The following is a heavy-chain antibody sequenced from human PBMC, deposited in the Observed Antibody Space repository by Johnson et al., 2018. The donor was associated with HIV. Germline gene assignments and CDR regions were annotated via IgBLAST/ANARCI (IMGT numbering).Heavy chain of an antibody. Sequence: QVQLVESGGGLVKPGGSLRLSCAASGFTFSDYYMSWIRQAPGKGLEWVSYISSSGSTIYYADSLKGRFTMSRDNSKNTLYLHMKSLRPEDTSIYYCAKDDNLGVWYSDAFDVWGQGTVVTVSS. J-gene: IGHJ3*01. V-gene: IGHV3-11*04. D-gene: IGHD6-19*01. CDR3: AKDDNLGVWYSDAFDV. CDR2: ISSSGSTI. CDR1: GFTFSDYY.